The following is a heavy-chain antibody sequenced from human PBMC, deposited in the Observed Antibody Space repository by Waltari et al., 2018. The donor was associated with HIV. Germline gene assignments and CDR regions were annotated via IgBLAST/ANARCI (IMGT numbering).Heavy chain of an antibody. V-gene: IGHV3-30*18. CDR1: GFTFSRYG. J-gene: IGHJ4*02. D-gene: IGHD1-1*01. CDR2: ISYDGSNK. Sequence: QVQLVESGGGVVQPGRSLRLSCADSGFTFSRYGMHWVRQAPGKGLEWVAVISYDGSNKYYADSVKGRFTISRDNSKNTLYLQMNSLRAEDTAVYYCAKGWTPRYFDYWGQGTLVTVSS. CDR3: AKGWTPRYFDY.